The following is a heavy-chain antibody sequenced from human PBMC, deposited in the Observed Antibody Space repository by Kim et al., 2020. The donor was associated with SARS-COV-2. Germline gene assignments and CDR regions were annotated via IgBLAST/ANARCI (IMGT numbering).Heavy chain of an antibody. V-gene: IGHV3-23*01. Sequence: KVRFTTSRDNSKNTLYLQMNSLRAEDTAVYYCAKDYYGSGSYDFYYYGMDVWGQGTTVTVSS. J-gene: IGHJ6*02. CDR3: AKDYYGSGSYDFYYYGMDV. D-gene: IGHD3-10*01.